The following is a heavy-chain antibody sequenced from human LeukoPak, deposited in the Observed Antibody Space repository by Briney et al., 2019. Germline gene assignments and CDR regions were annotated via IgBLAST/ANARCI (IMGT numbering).Heavy chain of an antibody. Sequence: GGSLRLSCAASGFTFSTYWMSWVRQAPGKGLEWVAVISYDGSNKYYADSVKGRFTISRDNSKNTLYLQMNSLRAEDTAVYYCAKDVRSGGSCPDYWGQATLVTVSS. CDR2: ISYDGSNK. CDR1: GFTFSTYW. CDR3: AKDVRSGGSCPDY. J-gene: IGHJ4*02. V-gene: IGHV3-30*18. D-gene: IGHD2-15*01.